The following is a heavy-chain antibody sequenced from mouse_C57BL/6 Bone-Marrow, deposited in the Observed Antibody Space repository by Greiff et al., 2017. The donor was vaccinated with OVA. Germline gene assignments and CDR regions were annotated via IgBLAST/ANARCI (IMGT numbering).Heavy chain of an antibody. CDR3: ARGFDY. Sequence: QVQLQQPGAELVKPGASVKMSCKASGYTFTSYWITWVKQRPGQGLEGMGGIFPGSGGTTYNEKFKGKATLTVDTSSSTAYMQLSSLASEDSAVYYCARGFDYWGKGTTLTVSS. J-gene: IGHJ2*01. CDR2: IFPGSGGT. CDR1: GYTFTSYW. V-gene: IGHV1-55*01.